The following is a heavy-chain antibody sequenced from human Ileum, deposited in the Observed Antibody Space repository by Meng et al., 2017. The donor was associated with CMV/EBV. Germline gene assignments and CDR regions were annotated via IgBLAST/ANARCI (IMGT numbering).Heavy chain of an antibody. CDR2: ISSGAGDT. Sequence: SCAASGFTFSSFAMTWVRQAPGKGLEWVSAISSGAGDTYYADSVKGRFTISRDNSKNTVYLQMNSLRAEDTAVYYCANNWNLDYWGRGALVTVSS. D-gene: IGHD1-1*01. V-gene: IGHV3-23*01. J-gene: IGHJ4*02. CDR1: GFTFSSFA. CDR3: ANNWNLDY.